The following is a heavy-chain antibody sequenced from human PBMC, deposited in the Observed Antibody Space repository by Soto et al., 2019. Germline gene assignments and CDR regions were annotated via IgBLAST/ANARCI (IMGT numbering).Heavy chain of an antibody. Sequence: QVQLVQSGAEVKKPAASVKASCKASGYTFTSYAMHWVRQAPGHRLERMGWINAGNGNTKYSQKFQGRVTITRDTAASTDYVALSSLRSEDSALYPCARGGIYFFVAAMDVWGQWATVTVSS. D-gene: IGHD1-26*01. J-gene: IGHJ6*02. CDR3: ARGGIYFFVAAMDV. CDR2: INAGNGNT. V-gene: IGHV1-3*01. CDR1: GYTFTSYA.